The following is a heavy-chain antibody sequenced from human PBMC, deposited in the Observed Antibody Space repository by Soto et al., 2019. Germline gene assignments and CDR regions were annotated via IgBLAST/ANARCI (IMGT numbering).Heavy chain of an antibody. CDR1: GYTLTELP. CDR2: FDPEDGET. CDR3: ATAPTIFGVVTPPGY. Sequence: ASVKVSCKVSGYTLTELPMHWVRQAPGKGLEWMGGFDPEDGETIYAQKFQGRVTMTEDTSTDTAYMELSSLRSEDTAVYYCATAPTIFGVVTPPGYWGQGTLVTVSS. V-gene: IGHV1-24*01. J-gene: IGHJ4*02. D-gene: IGHD3-3*01.